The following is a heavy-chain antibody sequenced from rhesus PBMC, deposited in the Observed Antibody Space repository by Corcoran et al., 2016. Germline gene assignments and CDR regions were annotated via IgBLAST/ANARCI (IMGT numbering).Heavy chain of an antibody. V-gene: IGHV4-99*01. CDR3: TRRGGNYPFYFDY. D-gene: IGHD1-44*01. J-gene: IGHJ4*01. CDR2: ISGSSGSA. Sequence: QVQLQESGPGLVKPSETLSLSCAVSGYSISSGYFWGWIRQPPGKGLDYIGYISGSSGSAYYNPSLKSRVTISKDTSKNQFSLKLSTVTAADPAVYYCTRRGGNYPFYFDYWGQGVLVTVSS. CDR1: GYSISSGYF.